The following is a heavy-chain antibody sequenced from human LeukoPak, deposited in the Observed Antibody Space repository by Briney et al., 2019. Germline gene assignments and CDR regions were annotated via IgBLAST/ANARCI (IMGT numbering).Heavy chain of an antibody. CDR1: GWSFSGYY. V-gene: IGHV4-34*01. Sequence: SETLSLTCAVYGWSFSGYYWSWIRQPPDKGLEWIGEINHSGSTNYNPSLKSRVTISVHTSKNQCSLKLSSVTAADTAVYYCARAGYWGLTVDYWGQGTLVTVSS. J-gene: IGHJ4*02. D-gene: IGHD7-27*01. CDR2: INHSGST. CDR3: ARAGYWGLTVDY.